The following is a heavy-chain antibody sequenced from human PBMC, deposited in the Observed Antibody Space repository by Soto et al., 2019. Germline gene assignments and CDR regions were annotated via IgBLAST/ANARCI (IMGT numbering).Heavy chain of an antibody. CDR2: INHSGST. D-gene: IGHD3-3*01. CDR3: ARGGNYDFWSGTDAFDI. V-gene: IGHV4-34*01. Sequence: PSETLSLTCAVYGGSFSGYYWSWIRQPPGKGLEWIGEINHSGSTNYNPSLKSRVTISVDTSKNQFSLKLSSVTAADTAVYYCARGGNYDFWSGTDAFDIWGQGTMVTVSS. CDR1: GGSFSGYY. J-gene: IGHJ3*02.